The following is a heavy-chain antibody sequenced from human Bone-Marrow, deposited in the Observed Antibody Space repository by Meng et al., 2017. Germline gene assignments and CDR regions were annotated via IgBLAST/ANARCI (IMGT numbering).Heavy chain of an antibody. Sequence: GESLKISCAVSGFTFSNYWMTWLRQSPGKGLEWVANINEDAREKHYVDSVEGRFTISRDNAKNSLYLQMNSLRAEDTAVYYCARGYYGSGAFDPWGQGALVTVSS. D-gene: IGHD3-10*01. CDR2: INEDAREK. CDR3: ARGYYGSGAFDP. J-gene: IGHJ5*02. CDR1: GFTFSNYW. V-gene: IGHV3-7*01.